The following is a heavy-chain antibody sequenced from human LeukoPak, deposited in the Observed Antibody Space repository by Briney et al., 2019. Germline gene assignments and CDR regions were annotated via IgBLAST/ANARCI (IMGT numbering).Heavy chain of an antibody. CDR3: AKGRYHLATVTLLDY. V-gene: IGHV3-30*02. CDR2: IRNDGSNK. Sequence: GSLRLSCAASGFNFSNYGMHWVRQAPGKGLEWVAFIRNDGSNKYFADSMKGRFTISRDNSKNALYLQMNSVRAEDTAIYYCAKGRYHLATVTLLDYWGQGTLVTVSS. J-gene: IGHJ4*02. CDR1: GFNFSNYG. D-gene: IGHD4-17*01.